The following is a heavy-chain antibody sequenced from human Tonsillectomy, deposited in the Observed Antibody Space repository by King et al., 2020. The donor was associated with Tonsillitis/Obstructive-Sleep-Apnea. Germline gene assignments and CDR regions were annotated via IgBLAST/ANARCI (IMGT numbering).Heavy chain of an antibody. CDR2: IIPSGGST. J-gene: IGHJ4*02. V-gene: IGHV1-46*01. Sequence: QLVQSGAEVKKSGASVKVSCKASGYTFTSYYIHWVRQAPGQGLEWMGIIIPSGGSTSYAQKFQGRVTMTRDTSTSTVYMGLSSLRSEEKAVYYCARVGNGSEDYWGQGTLVTVSS. CDR3: ARVGNGSEDY. D-gene: IGHD1-26*01. CDR1: GYTFTSYY.